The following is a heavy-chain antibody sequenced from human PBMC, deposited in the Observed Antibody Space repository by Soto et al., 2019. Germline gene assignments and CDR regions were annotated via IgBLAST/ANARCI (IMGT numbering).Heavy chain of an antibody. CDR3: ARLYQTRLDY. J-gene: IGHJ4*02. CDR2: TSYSGST. V-gene: IGHV4-61*01. Sequence: QVQLQESGPGLVKTSETLSLTCTVSGGSVSSGRYYWSWIRQPPGKGLEWIGYTSYSGSTHYNPSLKSRVPISVDTYKNQFSLKLSSATAADTAVYDWARLYQTRLDYWGLGTLVTVSS. D-gene: IGHD2-2*01. CDR1: GGSVSSGRYY.